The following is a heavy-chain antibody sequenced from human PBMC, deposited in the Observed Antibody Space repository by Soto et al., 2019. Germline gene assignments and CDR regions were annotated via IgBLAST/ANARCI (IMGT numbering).Heavy chain of an antibody. D-gene: IGHD1-1*01. CDR2: IYWNDDK. CDR1: GFSLSTSGVG. CDR3: AHRPRTTTYSYFDY. V-gene: IGHV2-5*01. Sequence: SGPSGEPTQTLTLTCTFSGFSLSTSGVGVGWIRQPPGKALEWLALIYWNDDKRYSPSLKSRLTITKDTSKNQVVLTMTNMDPVDTATYYCAHRPRTTTYSYFDYWGQGTLVTVSS. J-gene: IGHJ4*02.